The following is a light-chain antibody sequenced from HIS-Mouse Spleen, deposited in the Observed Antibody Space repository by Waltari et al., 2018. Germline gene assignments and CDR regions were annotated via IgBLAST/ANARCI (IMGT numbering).Light chain of an antibody. Sequence: QSALTQPASVSGSPGQAITISCTGTSSDVGGYNYVPWYQQPPSKAPKPMIYDVSNRPSGVSNRFSGSKSGNTASLTISGLQAEDEADYYCSSYTSSSFNVVFGGGTKLTVL. CDR2: DVS. J-gene: IGLJ2*01. CDR3: SSYTSSSFNVV. V-gene: IGLV2-14*03. CDR1: SSDVGGYNY.